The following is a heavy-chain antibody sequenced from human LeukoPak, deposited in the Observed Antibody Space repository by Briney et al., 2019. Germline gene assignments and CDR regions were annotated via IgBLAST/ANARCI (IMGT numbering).Heavy chain of an antibody. V-gene: IGHV3-30-3*01. J-gene: IGHJ6*02. CDR1: GFTFCSHA. CDR3: ARGKQQLDYFYYYGLDV. Sequence: GGSLRLSCAASGFTFCSHAMHWVRQAPGKGLEWVAVISHDGTNTYYTDSVKGRFPISRDNSKDTLYLRMNSLRTEDTAVYFCARGKQQLDYFYYYGLDVWGQGTTVTVSS. D-gene: IGHD6-13*01. CDR2: ISHDGTNT.